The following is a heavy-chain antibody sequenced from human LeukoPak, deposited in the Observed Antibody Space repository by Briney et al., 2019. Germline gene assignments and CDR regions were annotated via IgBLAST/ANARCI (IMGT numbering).Heavy chain of an antibody. CDR1: GGSTSSYY. J-gene: IGHJ4*02. CDR3: ARFAKWLQFSIQYYFDY. V-gene: IGHV4-59*12. D-gene: IGHD5-24*01. Sequence: SETLSLTCDVSGGSTSSYYWSWIRQPPGKGLEWIGYIYYSGSTNYNPSLKSRVTISVDTSKDQFSLKLSSVTAADTAVYYCARFAKWLQFSIQYYFDYWGQGTLVTVSS. CDR2: IYYSGST.